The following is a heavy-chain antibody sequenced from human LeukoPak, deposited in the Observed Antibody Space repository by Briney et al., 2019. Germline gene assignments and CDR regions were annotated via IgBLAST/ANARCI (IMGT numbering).Heavy chain of an antibody. CDR1: GFTFNSYA. D-gene: IGHD2-8*02. V-gene: IGHV3-23*01. Sequence: GGPLRLSCAASGFTFNSYAMSWVRQPPGKGLEWVSGISGTYDNTWYADSVKGRFTISRDDSKNTVYLQMNSLGADDTAVYYCAKDYVNQGHCIGGVCYPFDYWGQGTLVTVSS. J-gene: IGHJ4*02. CDR2: ISGTYDNT. CDR3: AKDYVNQGHCIGGVCYPFDY.